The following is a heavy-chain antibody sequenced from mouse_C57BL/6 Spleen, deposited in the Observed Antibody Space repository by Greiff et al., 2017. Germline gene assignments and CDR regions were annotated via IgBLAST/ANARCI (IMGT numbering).Heavy chain of an antibody. J-gene: IGHJ2*01. V-gene: IGHV5-17*01. CDR1: GFTFSDYG. Sequence: EVMLVESGGGLVKPGGSLKLSCAASGFTFSDYGMHWVRQAPEKGLEWVAYISSGISTIYYADTVKGRFTISRDNAKNTLFLQMTSLRSEDTAMYYCARGRAFFDYWGQGTTLTVSS. CDR3: ARGRAFFDY. CDR2: ISSGISTI. D-gene: IGHD3-3*01.